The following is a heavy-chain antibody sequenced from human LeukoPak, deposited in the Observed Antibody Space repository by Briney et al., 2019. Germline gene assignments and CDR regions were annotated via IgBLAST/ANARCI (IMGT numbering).Heavy chain of an antibody. CDR1: GYTFTSYG. Sequence: ASVKVSCEASGYTFTSYGISRVRQTPGQGLEWMGWISAYNGNTNYAQKLQGRVTMTTDTSTSTAYMELRSLRSDDTAVYYCARDLVATIPYRTTVVIAHPFDYWRQGTLVTVSS. CDR3: ARDLVATIPYRTTVVIAHPFDY. D-gene: IGHD5-12*01. CDR2: ISAYNGNT. V-gene: IGHV1-18*01. J-gene: IGHJ4*02.